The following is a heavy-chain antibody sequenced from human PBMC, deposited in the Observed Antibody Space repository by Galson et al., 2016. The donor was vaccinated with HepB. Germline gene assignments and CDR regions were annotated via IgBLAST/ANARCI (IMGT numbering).Heavy chain of an antibody. V-gene: IGHV1-8*01. D-gene: IGHD1-14*01. J-gene: IGHJ5*02. Sequence: SVKVSCKASGYTFTNYDINWVRQAPGQGLEWMGWMNPNSGNTDYAQKFQGRVTMTRNTSKNTAYMKLSSLRSEDTAVYYCARGNRRQSLTYNWFDPWGQGTLVTVSS. CDR2: MNPNSGNT. CDR1: GYTFTNYD. CDR3: ARGNRRQSLTYNWFDP.